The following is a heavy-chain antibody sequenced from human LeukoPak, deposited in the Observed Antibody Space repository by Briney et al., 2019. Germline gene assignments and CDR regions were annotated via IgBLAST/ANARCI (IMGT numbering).Heavy chain of an antibody. Sequence: GGSLRLSCAASGFTFSSYWMSWVRQAPGKGLEWVANIKQDGSEEYYADSVKGRFTISRDNAKNSLDLQMSSLRDEDTAVYYCARVFGWGVGYGMDVWGQGTTVTVSS. CDR1: GFTFSSYW. D-gene: IGHD3-16*01. CDR3: ARVFGWGVGYGMDV. CDR2: IKQDGSEE. J-gene: IGHJ6*02. V-gene: IGHV3-7*01.